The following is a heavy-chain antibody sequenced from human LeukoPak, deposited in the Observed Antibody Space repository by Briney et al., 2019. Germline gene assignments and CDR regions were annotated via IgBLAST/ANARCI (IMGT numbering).Heavy chain of an antibody. CDR3: ARLRRIQLWWSNYYFDY. CDR2: INHSGST. Sequence: PSETLSLTCAVYGGSFSGYYWSWIRQPPGKGLEWIGEINHSGSTNYNPSLKSRVTISVDTSKNQFSLKLSSVTAADTAVYYCARLRRIQLWWSNYYFDYWGQGTLVTVSS. D-gene: IGHD5-18*01. V-gene: IGHV4-34*01. CDR1: GGSFSGYY. J-gene: IGHJ4*02.